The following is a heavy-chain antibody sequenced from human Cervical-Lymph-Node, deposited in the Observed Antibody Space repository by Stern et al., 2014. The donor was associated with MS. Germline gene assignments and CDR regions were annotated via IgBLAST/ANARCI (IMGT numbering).Heavy chain of an antibody. Sequence: VQLVESGAEVKKPGESLKISCKASGYIFTNYWIAWVRQMPGKGLEWMGIIYPADSDTRYSPSFQGQVTISADKSISTAYLQWSSLKASDTAIYYCARLPLTTLGDNWFDPWGQGTLVTVSS. CDR1: GYIFTNYW. CDR3: ARLPLTTLGDNWFDP. D-gene: IGHD1-1*01. J-gene: IGHJ5*02. V-gene: IGHV5-51*01. CDR2: IYPADSDT.